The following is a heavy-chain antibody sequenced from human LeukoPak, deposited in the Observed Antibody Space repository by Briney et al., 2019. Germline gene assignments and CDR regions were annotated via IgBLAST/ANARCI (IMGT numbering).Heavy chain of an antibody. D-gene: IGHD6-19*01. J-gene: IGHJ6*02. Sequence: QTGGSLRLSCAASGFTFSSYSMNWVRQAPGKGLEWVSYSSSSSSTIYYADSVKGRFTISRDNAKNSLYLQMNSLRAEDTAVYYCARDYAYSSGYFRKYYYYGMDVWGQGTTVTVSS. CDR1: GFTFSSYS. V-gene: IGHV3-48*04. CDR3: ARDYAYSSGYFRKYYYYGMDV. CDR2: SSSSSSTI.